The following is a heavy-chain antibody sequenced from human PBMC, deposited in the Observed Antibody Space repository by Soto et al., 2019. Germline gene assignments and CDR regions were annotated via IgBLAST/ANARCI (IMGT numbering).Heavy chain of an antibody. Sequence: GGSLRLSCAASGFTFSSYAMSWVRQAPGKGLEWVSAISGSGGSTYYADSVKGRFTISRDNSKNTLYLQMNSLRAEDTAVYYCAKAGGNYYYYGMDVWGQGTTVTVSS. CDR2: ISGSGGST. V-gene: IGHV3-23*01. CDR1: GFTFSSYA. CDR3: AKAGGNYYYYGMDV. J-gene: IGHJ6*02. D-gene: IGHD3-16*01.